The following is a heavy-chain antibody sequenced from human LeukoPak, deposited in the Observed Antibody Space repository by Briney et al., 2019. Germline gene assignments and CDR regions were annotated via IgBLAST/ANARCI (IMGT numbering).Heavy chain of an antibody. V-gene: IGHV5-51*01. D-gene: IGHD2-15*01. J-gene: IGHJ6*02. CDR1: GYRFTSYW. Sequence: RGESLKISCKGSGYRFTSYWIGWVRQMPGKGLEWMGIIYPGDSDTRYRPSFQGQVTISADKSISTAYLQWSSLKASDTAMYYRARYCSGSSCAALDVWGQGTTVTVSS. CDR2: IYPGDSDT. CDR3: ARYCSGSSCAALDV.